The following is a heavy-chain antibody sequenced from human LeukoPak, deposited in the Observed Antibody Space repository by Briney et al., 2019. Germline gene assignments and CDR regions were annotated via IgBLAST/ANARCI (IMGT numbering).Heavy chain of an antibody. D-gene: IGHD4-11*01. Sequence: SETLSLTCTVSGGSISSSSYYWGWIRQPPGKGLEWIGSIYYSGSTYYNPSLKSRVTISVDTSKNQFSLKLSSVTAADTAVYYCAREGETTVTTFYYFDYWGQGTLVTVSS. CDR3: AREGETTVTTFYYFDY. CDR1: GGSISSSSYY. J-gene: IGHJ4*02. CDR2: IYYSGST. V-gene: IGHV4-39*01.